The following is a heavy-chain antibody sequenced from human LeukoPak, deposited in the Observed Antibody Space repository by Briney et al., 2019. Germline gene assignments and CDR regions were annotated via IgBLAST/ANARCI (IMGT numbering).Heavy chain of an antibody. Sequence: GGSLRLSCAASGFSFSGSAIHWVRQASGKGLEWVGRIRDKANSYATAYIASVKGRFTISRDDSKNTAYLQMSSLKTEDTAVYYCTRWDCTTTGCYPFDYWGQGTLVTVSS. CDR3: TRWDCTTTGCYPFDY. CDR1: GFSFSGSA. V-gene: IGHV3-73*01. J-gene: IGHJ4*02. D-gene: IGHD2-2*01. CDR2: IRDKANSYAT.